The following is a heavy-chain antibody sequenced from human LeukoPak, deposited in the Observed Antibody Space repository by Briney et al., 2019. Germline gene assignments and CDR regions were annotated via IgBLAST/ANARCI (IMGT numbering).Heavy chain of an antibody. CDR1: GGSISSGGYY. CDR3: ARGLYYYDSSGYLPTTYYFDY. V-gene: IGHV4-31*03. Sequence: SQTLSLTCTVSGGSISSGGYYWSWIRQHPGKGLEWIGYIYYSGSTNYNPSLKSRVTISVDTSKNQFSLKLSSVTAADTAVYYCARGLYYYDSSGYLPTTYYFDYWGQGTLVTVSS. CDR2: IYYSGST. J-gene: IGHJ4*02. D-gene: IGHD3-22*01.